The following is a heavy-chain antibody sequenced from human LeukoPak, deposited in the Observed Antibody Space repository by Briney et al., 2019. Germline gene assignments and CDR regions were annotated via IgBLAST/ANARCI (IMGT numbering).Heavy chain of an antibody. D-gene: IGHD5-18*01. V-gene: IGHV3-30-3*01. Sequence: GGSLRLSCAASGFTFSSYAMHWVRQAPGKGLEWVAVISYDGSNKYYADSVECRFTISRDNSKNTLYLQMNSLRAEDTAVYYCAGTWIQLWFAAFDIWGQGTMVTVSS. CDR1: GFTFSSYA. CDR2: ISYDGSNK. CDR3: AGTWIQLWFAAFDI. J-gene: IGHJ3*02.